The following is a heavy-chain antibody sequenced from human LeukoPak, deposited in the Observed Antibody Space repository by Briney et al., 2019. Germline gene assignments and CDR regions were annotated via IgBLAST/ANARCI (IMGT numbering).Heavy chain of an antibody. Sequence: SETLSLTCAVYGGSFSDYYWTWIRQPPGKGLEWIGEINHRGSTHYNPSLKSRVTISIDTSKKQFSLKLSSVTAADTAVYYCATYSTGFDIWGQGTVVTVSS. CDR1: GGSFSDYY. J-gene: IGHJ3*02. CDR3: ATYSTGFDI. CDR2: INHRGST. V-gene: IGHV4-34*01. D-gene: IGHD6-19*01.